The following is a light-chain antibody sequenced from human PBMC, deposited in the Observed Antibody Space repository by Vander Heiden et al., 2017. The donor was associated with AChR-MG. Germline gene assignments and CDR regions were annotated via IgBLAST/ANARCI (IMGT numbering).Light chain of an antibody. Sequence: DIQMTQSPSSLSASVGDRVTITCRASQSISSYLNWYQQKPGKAPKLLIYAASSLQSGVPSRFSGSGSGTDFTLTISSLQPEDFATYYCQRSDSTRLTFGQGTKVEIK. J-gene: IGKJ1*01. CDR3: QRSDSTRLT. CDR1: QSISSY. CDR2: AAS. V-gene: IGKV1-39*01.